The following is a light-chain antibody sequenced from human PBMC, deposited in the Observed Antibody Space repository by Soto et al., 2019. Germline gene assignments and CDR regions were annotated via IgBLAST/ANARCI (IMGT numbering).Light chain of an antibody. CDR2: GAS. V-gene: IGKV3-15*01. CDR1: QSVSSD. Sequence: EIVMTQSPATLSVSPGERATLSCRASQSVSSDLAWYHQKPGQAPRLLIYGASTRATGIPARFSGSGSGTEFTLTISSLQSEDFAVYYCQQYNNWSITFGQGTRLEI. J-gene: IGKJ5*01. CDR3: QQYNNWSIT.